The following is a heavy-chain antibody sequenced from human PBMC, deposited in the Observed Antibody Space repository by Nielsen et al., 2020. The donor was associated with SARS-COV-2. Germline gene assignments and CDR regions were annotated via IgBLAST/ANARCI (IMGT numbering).Heavy chain of an antibody. J-gene: IGHJ4*02. D-gene: IGHD3-3*01. Sequence: GGSLRLSCAASGFTFSSYGMHWVRQAPGKGLEWVAVISYDGSNKYYADSVKGRFTISRDNSKNTLYLQMNSLRAEDTAVYYCANERYSFGVVIMEGFDYWGQGTLVTVSS. CDR2: ISYDGSNK. V-gene: IGHV3-30*18. CDR3: ANERYSFGVVIMEGFDY. CDR1: GFTFSSYG.